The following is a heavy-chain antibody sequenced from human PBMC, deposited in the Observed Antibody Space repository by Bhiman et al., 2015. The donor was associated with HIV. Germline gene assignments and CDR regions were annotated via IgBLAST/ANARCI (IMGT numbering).Heavy chain of an antibody. D-gene: IGHD6-13*01. J-gene: IGHJ4*02. V-gene: IGHV3-21*01. CDR3: ARDDQSVSSSLDY. CDR1: GFTFSSYS. CDR2: ISSSSSYI. Sequence: EVQLVESGGGLVKPGGSLRLSCAASGFTFSSYSMNWVRQAPGKGLEWVSSISSSSSYIYYADSVKGRFTISRDNAKNSLYLQMNSLRAEDTAVYYCARDDQSVSSSLDYWGQGTLVTVSS.